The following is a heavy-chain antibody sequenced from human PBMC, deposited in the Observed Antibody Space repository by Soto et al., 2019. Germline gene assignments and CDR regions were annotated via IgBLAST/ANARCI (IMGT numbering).Heavy chain of an antibody. D-gene: IGHD1-1*01. CDR2: IYYSGST. J-gene: IGHJ4*02. V-gene: IGHV4-31*03. CDR3: ARHVSPYKPFDY. Sequence: QVQLQESGPGLVKPSQTLSLTCTVSGGSISGGGYYWSWIRQHPGKGLEWIGYIYYSGSTYYNPSLKSRITISIDTSKNQFSLKLSSVTVADTAVYYCARHVSPYKPFDYWGQGTLVTVSS. CDR1: GGSISGGGYY.